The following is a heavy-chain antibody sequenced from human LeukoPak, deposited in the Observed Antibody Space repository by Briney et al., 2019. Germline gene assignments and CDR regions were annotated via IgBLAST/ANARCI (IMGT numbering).Heavy chain of an antibody. V-gene: IGHV3-23*01. J-gene: IGHJ4*02. CDR2: ISGSGGST. D-gene: IGHD1-26*01. CDR1: GFTFSSYA. CDR3: ASSSGSYKPLKY. Sequence: PGGSLRLSCAASGFTFSSYAMSWVRQASGKGLEWVSAISGSGGSTYYADSVKGRFTISRDNSKNTLYLQMNSLRAEDTAVYYCASSSGSYKPLKYWGQGTLVTVSS.